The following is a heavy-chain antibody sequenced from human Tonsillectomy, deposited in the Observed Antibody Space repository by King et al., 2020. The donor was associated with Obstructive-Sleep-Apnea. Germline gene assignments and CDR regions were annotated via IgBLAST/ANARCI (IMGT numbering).Heavy chain of an antibody. Sequence: QLQESGPGLVKPSQTLSLTCTVTGDSISSGGYYWSWIRQHPGKGLEWIGYISYSGNTYYNPSLKSRLTISADTSKNQFSLNLNSVTATDTAVYYCAREKGLRSIDYWGQGTRVTVSS. CDR2: ISYSGNT. CDR1: GDSISSGGYY. D-gene: IGHD5-12*01. J-gene: IGHJ4*02. CDR3: AREKGLRSIDY. V-gene: IGHV4-31*03.